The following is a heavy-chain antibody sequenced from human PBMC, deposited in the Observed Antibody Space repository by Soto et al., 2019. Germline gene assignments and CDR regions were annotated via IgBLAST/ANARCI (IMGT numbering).Heavy chain of an antibody. Sequence: SHSCSVAEGNVVDGVKCWSWIRQPPGKGLEWIGYIYYSGSTYYSPSLKSRVTISVDTSKNQFSLKLNSVTAADTAVYYCARVDILTVYGVTDFLGQGTSVP. CDR1: EGNVVDGVKC. V-gene: IGHV4-30-4*01. CDR2: IYYSGST. J-gene: IGHJ6*02. CDR3: ARVDILTVYGVTDF. D-gene: IGHD3-9*01.